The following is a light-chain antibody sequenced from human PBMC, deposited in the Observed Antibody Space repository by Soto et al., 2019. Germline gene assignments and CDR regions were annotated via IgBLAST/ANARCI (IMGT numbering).Light chain of an antibody. J-gene: IGLJ3*02. CDR1: SSDIGAYKY. Sequence: QSALTQPASVSGSPGQSITISCTGTSSDIGAYKYVSWYQQHPGKVPKLIIYDVGGRPSGVSNRFSGSKSGNTASLTISGLQAEDEADYYCGSYTRSSTVVFGGGTKLTVL. CDR2: DVG. V-gene: IGLV2-14*03. CDR3: GSYTRSSTVV.